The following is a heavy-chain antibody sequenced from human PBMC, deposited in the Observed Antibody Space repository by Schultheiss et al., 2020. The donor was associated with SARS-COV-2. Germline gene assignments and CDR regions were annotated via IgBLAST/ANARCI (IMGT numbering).Heavy chain of an antibody. CDR2: ISSSGSTI. D-gene: IGHD6-19*01. CDR1: GFTFSSYE. CDR3: ARAYKVDALTDIAVAGTAAGWFDP. V-gene: IGHV3-48*03. J-gene: IGHJ5*02. Sequence: GESLKISCAASGFTFSSYEMNWVRQAPGKGLEWVSYISSSGSTIYYADSVKGRFTISRDNSKNTLYLQMNSLRAEDTAVYYCARAYKVDALTDIAVAGTAAGWFDPWGQGTLVTVSS.